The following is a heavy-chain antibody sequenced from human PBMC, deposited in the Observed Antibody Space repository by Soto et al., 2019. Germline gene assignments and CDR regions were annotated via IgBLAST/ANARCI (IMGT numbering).Heavy chain of an antibody. V-gene: IGHV3-23*01. J-gene: IGHJ4*02. CDR1: GFTFSSFA. Sequence: EVQLLESGGGLVQPGGSLRLSCAASGFTFSSFALSWVPQAPGKGLEWASAISGSGDGTDYAASVKGRFTISRDNSKNTLYLQMNSLRAEDTAVYYCAGPGYSSQDYWGQGALVTVSS. CDR3: AGPGYSSQDY. CDR2: ISGSGDGT. D-gene: IGHD5-18*01.